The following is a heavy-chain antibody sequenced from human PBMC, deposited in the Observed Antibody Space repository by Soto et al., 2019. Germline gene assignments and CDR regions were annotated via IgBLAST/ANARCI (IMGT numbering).Heavy chain of an antibody. V-gene: IGHV1-2*02. D-gene: IGHD3-3*01. J-gene: IGHJ3*02. CDR3: ARGGGVGVAGSAAFDM. CDR1: GYPVTAYY. CDR2: INPATGAA. Sequence: QLHLVRSGAVVKKPGASVTVSCSASGYPVTAYYMHWVRQAPGRGLEWMGGINPATGAAKYTQTFQGRVTMARDTSTSTVFMELSGLTSEDTAVFHWARGGGVGVAGSAAFDMWGQGTLVTVSS.